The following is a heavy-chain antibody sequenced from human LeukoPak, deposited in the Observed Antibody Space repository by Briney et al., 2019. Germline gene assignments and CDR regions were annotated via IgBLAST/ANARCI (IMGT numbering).Heavy chain of an antibody. Sequence: GGSLRLSCAASGFTFNNAWMSWVRQAPGKGLEWVGRIRAETAGGTTDYGAPVKGRFTISRDDSKNTLYLQMNSQKTEDTAVYFCSTGGGTNDYWGQGTLVTVSS. CDR1: GFTFNNAW. J-gene: IGHJ4*02. D-gene: IGHD2-15*01. CDR3: STGGGTNDY. CDR2: IRAETAGGTT. V-gene: IGHV3-15*01.